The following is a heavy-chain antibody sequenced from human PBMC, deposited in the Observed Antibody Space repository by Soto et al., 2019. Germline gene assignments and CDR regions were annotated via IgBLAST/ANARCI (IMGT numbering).Heavy chain of an antibody. CDR1: GGTFSSYA. CDR2: IIPIFGTA. D-gene: IGHD3-22*01. CDR3: AIAYYYDSSGYYSNFDY. Sequence: GASVKVSRKASGGTFSSYAISWVRQAPGQGLEWMGGIIPIFGTANYAQKFQGRVTITADESTSTAYMELSSLRSEDTAVYYCAIAYYYDSSGYYSNFDYWGQGTLVTVSS. V-gene: IGHV1-69*13. J-gene: IGHJ4*02.